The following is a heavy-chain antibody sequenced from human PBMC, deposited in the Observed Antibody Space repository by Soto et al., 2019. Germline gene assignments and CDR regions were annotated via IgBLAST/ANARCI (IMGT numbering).Heavy chain of an antibody. Sequence: QMQLVQSGPEVKKPGTSVKVSCKASGFTFTSSAVQWVRQARGQRLEWIGWIVVGSGNTNYAQKFQERVTITRDMSTSTAYMELSSLRSEDTAVYYCAAPHAVSRNYYDSSGYKWYFDLWGRGTLVTVSS. D-gene: IGHD3-22*01. CDR1: GFTFTSSA. V-gene: IGHV1-58*01. CDR2: IVVGSGNT. CDR3: AAPHAVSRNYYDSSGYKWYFDL. J-gene: IGHJ2*01.